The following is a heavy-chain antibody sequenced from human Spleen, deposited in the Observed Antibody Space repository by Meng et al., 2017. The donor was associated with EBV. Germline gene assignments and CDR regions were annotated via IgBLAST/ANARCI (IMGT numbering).Heavy chain of an antibody. D-gene: IGHD2-8*01. CDR1: GFTFSSYW. V-gene: IGHV3-74*01. J-gene: IGHJ4*02. CDR3: ATNKMVY. Sequence: EVRRVWSGGCLFQPGGSLGPSCAASGFTFSSYWMHWVRQAPGEGLVWVSRINTDGSSTSYADSVKDRFSVSRDNVKNTLDLQMNSLRAEDTAVYYCATNKMVYWGQGTLVTVSS. CDR2: INTDGSST.